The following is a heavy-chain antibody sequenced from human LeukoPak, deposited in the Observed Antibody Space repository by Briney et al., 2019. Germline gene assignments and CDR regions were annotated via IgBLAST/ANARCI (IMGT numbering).Heavy chain of an antibody. CDR3: ARDPNGDYIGAFDFQR. CDR1: GFTFRNYA. J-gene: IGHJ1*01. CDR2: ISGTGT. V-gene: IGHV3-23*01. D-gene: IGHD4-17*01. Sequence: GSLRLSCAASGFTFRNYALTWVRQAPGRGLEWVSSISGTGTYYADSVKGRFSVSRDNYRNRLYLQMSSLRAEDTAVYYCARDPNGDYIGAFDFQRWGQGTLVTVSS.